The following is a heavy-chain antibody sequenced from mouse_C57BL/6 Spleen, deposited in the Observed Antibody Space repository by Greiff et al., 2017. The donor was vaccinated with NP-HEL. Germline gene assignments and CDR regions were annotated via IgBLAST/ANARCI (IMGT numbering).Heavy chain of an antibody. V-gene: IGHV1-64*01. CDR2: IHPNSGST. Sequence: VQLQQPGAELVKPGASVKLSCKASGYTFTSYWMHWVKQRPGQGLEWIGMIHPNSGSTNYNEKFKSKATLTVDKSSSTAYMQLSSLTSEDSAVYYCARKEAYYGSSRDYWGQGTTLTVSS. CDR1: GYTFTSYW. CDR3: ARKEAYYGSSRDY. D-gene: IGHD1-1*01. J-gene: IGHJ2*01.